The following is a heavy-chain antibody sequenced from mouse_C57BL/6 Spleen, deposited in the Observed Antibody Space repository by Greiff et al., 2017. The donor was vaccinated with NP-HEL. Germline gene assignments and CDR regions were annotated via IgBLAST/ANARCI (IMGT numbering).Heavy chain of an antibody. CDR1: GYAFSSSW. D-gene: IGHD2-3*01. V-gene: IGHV1-82*01. Sequence: QVQLKESGPELVKPGASVKISCKASGYAFSSSWMNWVKQRPGKGLEWIGRIYPGDGDTNYNGKFKGKATLTADKSSSTAYMQLSSLTSEDSAVYFCARRGDGDYFDYWGQGTTLTVSS. CDR3: ARRGDGDYFDY. J-gene: IGHJ2*01. CDR2: IYPGDGDT.